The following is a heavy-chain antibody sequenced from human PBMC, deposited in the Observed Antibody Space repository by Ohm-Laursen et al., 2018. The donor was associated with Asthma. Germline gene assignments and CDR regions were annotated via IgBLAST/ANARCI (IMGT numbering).Heavy chain of an antibody. J-gene: IGHJ4*02. CDR1: GGSVSSGSYY. CDR3: ARGDYYDSSGLHY. V-gene: IGHV4-61*01. Sequence: TLSLTCTVSGGSVSSGSYYWSWIRQPPGKGLEWIGYIYYSGSTNYNPSLKSRVTISVDTSKNQFSLKLSSVTAADTAVYYCARGDYYDSSGLHYWGQGTLVTVSS. D-gene: IGHD3-22*01. CDR2: IYYSGST.